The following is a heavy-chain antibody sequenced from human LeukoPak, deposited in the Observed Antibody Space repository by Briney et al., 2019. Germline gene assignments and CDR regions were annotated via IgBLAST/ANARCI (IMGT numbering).Heavy chain of an antibody. CDR1: GGSINSYY. Sequence: SETLSLTCTVSGGSINSYYWSWIRQPPGKGLEWIGYIYYSGSTNYNPSLKSRVTISVDTSKNQFSLKLSSVTAADTAVYYCARSIAARLTRVVVAATLYDYWGQGTLVTVSS. V-gene: IGHV4-59*01. J-gene: IGHJ4*02. CDR3: ARSIAARLTRVVVAATLYDY. D-gene: IGHD2-15*01. CDR2: IYYSGST.